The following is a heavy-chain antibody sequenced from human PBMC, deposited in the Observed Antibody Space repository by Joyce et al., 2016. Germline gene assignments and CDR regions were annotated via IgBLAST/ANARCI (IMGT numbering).Heavy chain of an antibody. CDR3: ARVVDCSTTTCYSVDYFDY. CDR2: INQDGSEK. D-gene: IGHD2-2*01. Sequence: EVQLVESGGGLVQPGGSLRLSCAASGFTFSTYWMGWVRQAPGKGLEWVAKINQDGSEKYYVDSLKGRFTISRDNAKNSLFLQMNSLRADDTAMYFCARVVDCSTTTCYSVDYFDYWGQGTLVTVSS. J-gene: IGHJ4*02. CDR1: GFTFSTYW. V-gene: IGHV3-7*03.